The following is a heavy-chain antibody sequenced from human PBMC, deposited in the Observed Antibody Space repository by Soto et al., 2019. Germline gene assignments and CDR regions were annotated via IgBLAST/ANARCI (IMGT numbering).Heavy chain of an antibody. CDR3: ARALSGDPVSIDY. Sequence: SETLSLTCTVSGGSISSYYWSWIRQPPGKGLEWIGYIYYSGSTNYNPSLKSRVTISVDTSKNQFSLKLSSVTAADTAVYYCARALSGDPVSIDYWGQGTLVTVSS. D-gene: IGHD3-10*01. CDR2: IYYSGST. J-gene: IGHJ4*02. V-gene: IGHV4-59*01. CDR1: GGSISSYY.